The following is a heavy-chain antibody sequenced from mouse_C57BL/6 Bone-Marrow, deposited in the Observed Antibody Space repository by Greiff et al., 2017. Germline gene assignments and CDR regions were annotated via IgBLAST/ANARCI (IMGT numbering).Heavy chain of an antibody. D-gene: IGHD1-1*01. J-gene: IGHJ3*01. V-gene: IGHV5-6*01. CDR1: GFTFSSYG. Sequence: EVKLQESGGDLVKPGGSLKLSCAASGFTFSSYGMSWVRQTPDKRLEWVATISSGGSYTYYPDSVKGRFTISRDNAKNTLYLQMSSLKSEDTAMYYCARPKDYYGSSSFAYWGQGTLVTVSA. CDR3: ARPKDYYGSSSFAY. CDR2: ISSGGSYT.